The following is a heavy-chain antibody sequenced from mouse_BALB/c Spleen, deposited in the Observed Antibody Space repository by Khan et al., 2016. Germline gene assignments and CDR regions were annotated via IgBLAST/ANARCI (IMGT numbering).Heavy chain of an antibody. J-gene: IGHJ2*01. CDR3: TLFDY. V-gene: IGHV1S81*02. CDR2: INPCNGGT. Sequence: QVQLQQPGAELVKPGASVKLSCKASGYTFTSYYMYWVKQRPGQGLEWIGEINPCNGGTNFNEKFKSKATPTVDNSSSTAYMQLSSLTSEDSAVYYCTLFDYWGQGTTHTVSS. CDR1: GYTFTSYY.